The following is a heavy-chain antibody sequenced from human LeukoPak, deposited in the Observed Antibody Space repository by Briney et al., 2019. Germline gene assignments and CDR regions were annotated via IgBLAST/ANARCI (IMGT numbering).Heavy chain of an antibody. CDR2: IKSKTDGGTT. CDR1: GFTFSNAW. CDR3: TTYYDFWRPYFDY. Sequence: GGSLRLSCAASGFTFSNAWMSWVRQAPGKGLEWVGRIKSKTDGGTTDYAAPVKGRFTISRDDSKNTLYLQMNSLKTEDTAVYYCTTYYDFWRPYFDYWGQGTLVTVSS. D-gene: IGHD3-3*01. J-gene: IGHJ4*02. V-gene: IGHV3-15*01.